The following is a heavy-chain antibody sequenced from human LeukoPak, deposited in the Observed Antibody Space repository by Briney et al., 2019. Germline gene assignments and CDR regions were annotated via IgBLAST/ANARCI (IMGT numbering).Heavy chain of an antibody. CDR3: ASRTGSSSTFHY. V-gene: IGHV4-59*01. Sequence: PSETLSLTCTVSGGSISGYYWNWFRQPPGKGLEWIGYIHYSGNTNYNFSLKSRVTISLDTSKNQFSLDLSSVTAADTAVYYCASRTGSSSTFHYWGQGTLVTVSS. CDR2: IHYSGNT. D-gene: IGHD6-13*01. J-gene: IGHJ4*02. CDR1: GGSISGYY.